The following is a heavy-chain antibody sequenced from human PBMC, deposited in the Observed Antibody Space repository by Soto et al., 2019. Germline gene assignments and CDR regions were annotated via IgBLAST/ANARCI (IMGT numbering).Heavy chain of an antibody. Sequence: SETLSLACTVSGGSINSGAYYWSWIRQHPGKGLEWIGYIYYSGSTYYNPSLKSRVTISVDTSKNQFSLNLNSVTAADTAVYYCARDLGIAVGGTGTVFDYWGQRTLVTGSS. CDR3: ARDLGIAVGGTGTVFDY. D-gene: IGHD6-19*01. V-gene: IGHV4-31*03. CDR2: IYYSGST. J-gene: IGHJ4*02. CDR1: GGSINSGAYY.